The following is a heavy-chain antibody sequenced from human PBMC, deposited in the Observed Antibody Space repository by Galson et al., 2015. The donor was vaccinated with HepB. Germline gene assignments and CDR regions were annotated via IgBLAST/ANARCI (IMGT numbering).Heavy chain of an antibody. Sequence: SLRLSCAASGFAVSSNYMNWVRQAPGKGLEWVSVIYSGGSTYYVDSVKGRFTISRDNSKNTLYLQMNSLKTEDTAVYYCTTDHMITFGGVIVIPLGSWGQGTLVTVSS. J-gene: IGHJ5*02. CDR3: TTDHMITFGGVIVIPLGS. V-gene: IGHV3-53*01. CDR1: GFAVSSNY. D-gene: IGHD3-16*02. CDR2: IYSGGST.